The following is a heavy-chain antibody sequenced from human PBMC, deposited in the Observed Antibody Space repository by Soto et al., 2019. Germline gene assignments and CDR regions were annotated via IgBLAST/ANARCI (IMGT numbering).Heavy chain of an antibody. D-gene: IGHD6-13*01. CDR1: GYMLARYA. CDR2: INGGNGNT. CDR3: ARGYTSSWYAFDI. J-gene: IGHJ3*02. V-gene: IGHV1-3*01. Sequence: QDQLVQSGAEVEKPGASVKVSCKASGYMLARYAMHWVRQAPGQRLEWMASINGGNGNTRYSQKVQGRVTITRDTSTNTAYMELSSLRPEDTSVYYCARGYTSSWYAFDIWGQGTMVIVSA.